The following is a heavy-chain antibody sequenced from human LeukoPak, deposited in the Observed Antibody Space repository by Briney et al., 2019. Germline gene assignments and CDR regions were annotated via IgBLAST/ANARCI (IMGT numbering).Heavy chain of an antibody. Sequence: SETLSLTCTVPGDSISSRSYYWGWIRQPPGKGLEWIGSLYYSGSTYYNPSLKSRVTISVDTSKNQFSLKLSSVTAADTAVYYCARAAYSSGWYMYYFDYWGQGTLVTVSS. V-gene: IGHV4-39*01. J-gene: IGHJ4*02. CDR2: LYYSGST. CDR3: ARAAYSSGWYMYYFDY. CDR1: GDSISSRSYY. D-gene: IGHD6-19*01.